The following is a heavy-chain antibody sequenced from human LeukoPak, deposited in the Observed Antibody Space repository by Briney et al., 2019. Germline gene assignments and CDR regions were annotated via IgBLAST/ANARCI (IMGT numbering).Heavy chain of an antibody. CDR2: INGDGRNI. CDR1: GFTFSSYW. CDR3: ARDSTGEFDY. Sequence: PGGSLRLSCVASGFTFSSYWMHWVRQDPRKGLVWVSRINGDGRNINYADSVRGRFTISRDNAKNTLYLQMNTLRVEDTAVYYCARDSTGEFDYWGQGTLVTVSS. J-gene: IGHJ4*02. D-gene: IGHD7-27*01. V-gene: IGHV3-74*01.